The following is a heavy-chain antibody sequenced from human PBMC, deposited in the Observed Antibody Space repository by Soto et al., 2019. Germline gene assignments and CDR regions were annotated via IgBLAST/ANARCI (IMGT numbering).Heavy chain of an antibody. J-gene: IGHJ3*02. CDR2: IYHSGSP. CDR3: ARSGSYFPYDAFDT. Sequence: QVQLQESGPGLVKPSGTLSLTCAVSGGSISSSNWWSWVRQPPVKGLEWIGEIYHSGSPNYNPSLKSRVTISVDKSKNQFSLKLSSVTAADTAVYDCARSGSYFPYDAFDTWGQGTMVTVSS. D-gene: IGHD1-26*01. CDR1: GGSISSSNW. V-gene: IGHV4-4*02.